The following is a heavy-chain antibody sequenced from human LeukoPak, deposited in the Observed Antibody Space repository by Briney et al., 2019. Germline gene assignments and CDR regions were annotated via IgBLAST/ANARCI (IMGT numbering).Heavy chain of an antibody. CDR3: ARGGVLHYYDSSGYGIDY. J-gene: IGHJ4*02. D-gene: IGHD3-22*01. CDR2: ISYDGSNK. V-gene: IGHV3-30-3*01. Sequence: GGSLRLSCAASGFTFSSYAMHWVRQAPGKGLEWVAVISYDGSNKYYADSVKGRFTISRDNSKNTLYLQMNSLRAEDTAVYCCARGGVLHYYDSSGYGIDYWGQGTLVTVSS. CDR1: GFTFSSYA.